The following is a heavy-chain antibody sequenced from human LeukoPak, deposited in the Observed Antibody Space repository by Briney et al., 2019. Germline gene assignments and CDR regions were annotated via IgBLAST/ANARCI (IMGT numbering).Heavy chain of an antibody. CDR2: INHSGST. V-gene: IGHV4-34*01. Sequence: PSETLSLTCAVYGGSFSGYYWSWIRQPPGKGLEWIGEINHSGSTNYNPSLKSRVTISADTSKNQFSLKLSSVTAADTAVYYCTRGIPLSIVVVVAATAYFDYWGQGTLVTVSS. J-gene: IGHJ4*02. D-gene: IGHD2-15*01. CDR3: TRGIPLSIVVVVAATAYFDY. CDR1: GGSFSGYY.